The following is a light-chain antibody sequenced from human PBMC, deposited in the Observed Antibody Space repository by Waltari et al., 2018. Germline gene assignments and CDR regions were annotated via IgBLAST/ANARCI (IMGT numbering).Light chain of an antibody. V-gene: IGLV2-23*02. Sequence: QSALTQPASVSGSPRQSITLPSPGPSRHLPIYTLFSWYQQHPGKAPKLIIYAVSKRPSGASARFSGSKSGNTASLTISGLQAEDEADYYCCSYAGSTTRWVFGGGTKLTVL. J-gene: IGLJ3*02. CDR2: AVS. CDR3: CSYAGSTTRWV. CDR1: SRHLPIYTL.